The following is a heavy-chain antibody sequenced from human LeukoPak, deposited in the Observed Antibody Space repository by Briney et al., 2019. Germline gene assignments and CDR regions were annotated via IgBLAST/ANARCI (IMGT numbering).Heavy chain of an antibody. D-gene: IGHD2-15*01. CDR1: GFTFSSYA. J-gene: IGHJ4*02. CDR3: ATGIGYCSGGSCRDYLDY. V-gene: IGHV3-30*04. CDR2: ISYDGSNK. Sequence: GRSLRLSCAASGFTFSSYAMHWVRQAPGKGLEWVAVISYDGSNKYYADSVKGRFTISRDNSKNTLYLQMNSLRAEDTAVYYCATGIGYCSGGSCRDYLDYWGQGTLVTASS.